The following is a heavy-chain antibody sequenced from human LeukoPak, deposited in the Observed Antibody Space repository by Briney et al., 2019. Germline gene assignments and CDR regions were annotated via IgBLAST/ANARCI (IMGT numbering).Heavy chain of an antibody. CDR1: GYTFTSYA. Sequence: ASVKVSCKASGYTFTSYAMHWVRQAPGQRLEWMGWINAGNGNTKYSQKFQGRVTMTTDTSTSTAYMELRSLRSDDTAVYYCARDGSVSSGYPNYWGQGTLVTVSS. D-gene: IGHD3-22*01. J-gene: IGHJ4*02. CDR2: INAGNGNT. V-gene: IGHV1-3*01. CDR3: ARDGSVSSGYPNY.